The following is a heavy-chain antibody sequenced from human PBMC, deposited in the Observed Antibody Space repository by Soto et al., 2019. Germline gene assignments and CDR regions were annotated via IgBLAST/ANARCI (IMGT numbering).Heavy chain of an antibody. CDR1: GASISSSSYY. CDR3: ARLNAGTTYYYYGMDV. Sequence: SETLSLTCTVPGASISSSSYYWGWIRQPPGKGLEWIGSIYYSGSTYYNPSLKSRVTISVDTSKNQFSLKLSSVTAADTALYYCARLNAGTTYYYYGMDVWGQGTTVT. V-gene: IGHV4-39*01. D-gene: IGHD1-7*01. CDR2: IYYSGST. J-gene: IGHJ6*02.